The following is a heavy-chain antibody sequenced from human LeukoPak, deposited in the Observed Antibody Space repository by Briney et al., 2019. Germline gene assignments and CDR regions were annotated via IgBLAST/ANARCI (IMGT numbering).Heavy chain of an antibody. Sequence: GASVKVSCKPSLYTFTVYYGHSVSQAPGQGLEWMGWILPNSGGTKYAQKFQGRVTMTRDKSIKTASMNQSSLRSDDTALYVCARVAGVVSRTWLAPLGQGTLATVSS. V-gene: IGHV1-2*02. J-gene: IGHJ5*02. D-gene: IGHD3-22*01. CDR3: ARVAGVVSRTWLAP. CDR2: ILPNSGGT. CDR1: LYTFTVYY.